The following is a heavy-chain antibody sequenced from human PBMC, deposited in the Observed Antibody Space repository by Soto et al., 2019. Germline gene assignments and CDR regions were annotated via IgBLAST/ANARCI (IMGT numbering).Heavy chain of an antibody. V-gene: IGHV6-1*01. Sequence: PSQTLSLTCVLSGDSVSSNGVCWNWIRQSPSRGLQWLGRIYYRSKWFHDYAASVESRMAINPDTSRNQFSLQLNYVTPEDTAVYYCSRVHCSAGTCLDGLDFWGQGTTVTVSS. CDR3: SRVHCSAGTCLDGLDF. CDR2: IYYRSKWFH. D-gene: IGHD2-15*01. CDR1: GDSVSSNGVC. J-gene: IGHJ6*02.